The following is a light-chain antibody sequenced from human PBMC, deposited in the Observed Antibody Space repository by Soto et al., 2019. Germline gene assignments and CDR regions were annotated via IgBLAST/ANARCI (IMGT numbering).Light chain of an antibody. CDR3: QQYNVWPLT. CDR2: VAT. Sequence: EIVMTQSPATLSVSPGERATLSCRASQSVSSNLAWYQQKPGQSPKLLIYVATTRATGIPARFSGSGSGTELTLTISSLKSEDFAVYYCQQYNVWPLTFGGGTKVEFK. CDR1: QSVSSN. J-gene: IGKJ4*01. V-gene: IGKV3-15*01.